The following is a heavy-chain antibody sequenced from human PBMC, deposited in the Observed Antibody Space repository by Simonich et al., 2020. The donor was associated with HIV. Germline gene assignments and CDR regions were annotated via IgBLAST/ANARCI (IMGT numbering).Heavy chain of an antibody. Sequence: QVQLQQRGAGLLKPSETLSLTCAVYGGSFSGYYWSWIRQPPGKGLEWIGEINHIGITNYKSSRNSRATISVDKSKNQFSLKLSSVTAADTAIYYCARRDRELILYFDYWGQGNLVTVSS. D-gene: IGHD3-3*01. J-gene: IGHJ4*02. CDR1: GGSFSGYY. CDR3: ARRDRELILYFDY. CDR2: INHIGIT. V-gene: IGHV4-34*01.